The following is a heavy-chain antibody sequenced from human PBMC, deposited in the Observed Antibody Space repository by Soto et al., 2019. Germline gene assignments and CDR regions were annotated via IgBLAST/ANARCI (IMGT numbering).Heavy chain of an antibody. CDR3: ARDRHSSSWYAFDI. J-gene: IGHJ3*02. CDR2: INPNSGGT. CDR1: GYTFTGYY. V-gene: IGHV1-2*04. D-gene: IGHD6-13*01. Sequence: ASVKVSCKASGYTFTGYYMHWVRQAPGQGLEWMGWINPNSGGTNYAQKFQGWVSMTREKSISTAYMELIRLRSDDTAVYYCARDRHSSSWYAFDIWGQGTMVTVSS.